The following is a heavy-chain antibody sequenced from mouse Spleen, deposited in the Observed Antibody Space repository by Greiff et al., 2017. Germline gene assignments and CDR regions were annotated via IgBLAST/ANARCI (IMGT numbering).Heavy chain of an antibody. J-gene: IGHJ3*01. V-gene: IGHV5-6-5*01. D-gene: IGHD1-1*02. Sequence: DVKLQESGGGLVKPGGSLKLSCAASGFTFSSYAMSWVRQTPEKRLEWVASISSGGSTYYPDSVKGRFTISRDNARNILYLQMSSLRSEDTAMYYCARENYRWFAYWGQGTLVTVSA. CDR3: ARENYRWFAY. CDR1: GFTFSSYA. CDR2: ISSGGST.